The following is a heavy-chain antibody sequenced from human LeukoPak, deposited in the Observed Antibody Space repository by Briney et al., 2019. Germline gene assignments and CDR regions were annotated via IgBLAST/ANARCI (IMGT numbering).Heavy chain of an antibody. CDR2: SRDKSNSYTT. Sequence: GGSLRLSCAASGFTFSDHYMDWVRQAPGKGLEWVGRSRDKSNSYTTEYAASVKGRFTISRDDSKNSPNLQMNSLKSEDTAVYYCARDMGRYYYGSGPMDVWGQGTTVTVSS. J-gene: IGHJ6*02. CDR3: ARDMGRYYYGSGPMDV. CDR1: GFTFSDHY. V-gene: IGHV3-72*01. D-gene: IGHD3-10*01.